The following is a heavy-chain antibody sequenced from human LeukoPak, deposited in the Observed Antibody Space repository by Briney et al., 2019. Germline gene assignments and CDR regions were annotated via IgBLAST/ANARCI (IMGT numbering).Heavy chain of an antibody. CDR3: AREHYDSSGYYFGY. V-gene: IGHV4-30-2*01. CDR2: IYHSGST. Sequence: PSETLSLTCAVSGGSISSGGYSWSWIRQPPGKGLEWIGYIYHSGSTYYNPSLKSRVTISVDRSKNQFSLKLSSVTAADTAVYYCAREHYDSSGYYFGYWGQGTLVTVSS. D-gene: IGHD3-22*01. CDR1: GGSISSGGYS. J-gene: IGHJ4*02.